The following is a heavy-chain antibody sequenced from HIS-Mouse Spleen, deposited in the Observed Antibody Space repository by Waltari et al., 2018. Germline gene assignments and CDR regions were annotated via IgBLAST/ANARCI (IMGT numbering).Heavy chain of an antibody. CDR1: GGSISSSSYY. CDR3: AREIPYSSSWYDWYFDL. J-gene: IGHJ2*01. V-gene: IGHV4-39*07. Sequence: QLQLQESGPGLVKPSETLSLTCTVSGGSISSSSYYWGWISQPPGKGLEWIGSIDYSGSTYYNPSLKSRVTISVDTSKNQFSLKLSSVTAADTAVYYCAREIPYSSSWYDWYFDLWGRGTLVTVSS. D-gene: IGHD6-13*01. CDR2: IDYSGST.